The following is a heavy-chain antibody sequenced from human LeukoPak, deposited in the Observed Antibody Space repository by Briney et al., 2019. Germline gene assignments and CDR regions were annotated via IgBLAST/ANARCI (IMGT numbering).Heavy chain of an antibody. Sequence: SETLSLTCTVSGGSINSYYWSWIRQPPGKGLEWIGYISYSGSTNYNPSLESRVTISLDTSKNQFSLKLSSVTAADTAVYYCARVGQLAFDYWGQGTLVTVSS. CDR3: ARVGQLAFDY. CDR2: ISYSGST. CDR1: GGSINSYY. J-gene: IGHJ4*02. V-gene: IGHV4-59*01. D-gene: IGHD2-2*01.